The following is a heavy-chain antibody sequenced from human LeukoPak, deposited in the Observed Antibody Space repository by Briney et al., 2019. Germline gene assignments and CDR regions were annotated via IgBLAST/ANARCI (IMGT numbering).Heavy chain of an antibody. CDR3: AKDGASSGYYDY. CDR1: GFTFSSYA. D-gene: IGHD3-22*01. V-gene: IGHV3-23*01. Sequence: GGSLRLSCAASGFTFSSYAMSWVRQAPGKGLEWVSAISGSGGSTYYADSVKGRFTISRDNSKNTLCLQMNSLRAEDTAIYYCAKDGASSGYYDYGGQGTLVTVSS. CDR2: ISGSGGST. J-gene: IGHJ4*02.